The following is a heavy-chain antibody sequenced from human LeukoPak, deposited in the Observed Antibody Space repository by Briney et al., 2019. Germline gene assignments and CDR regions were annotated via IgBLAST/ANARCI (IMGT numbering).Heavy chain of an antibody. CDR1: GGTFSSYA. D-gene: IGHD2-2*01. CDR2: IIPIFGTA. J-gene: IGHJ6*03. Sequence: VASVKVSCKASGGTFSSYAISWVRQAPGQGLEWMGGIIPIFGTANYAQKFQGRVTITTDESTSTAYMELSSLRSEDTAVYYCAREAFACSSTSCYYYYYMGVWGKGTRSPSP. V-gene: IGHV1-69*05. CDR3: AREAFACSSTSCYYYYYMGV.